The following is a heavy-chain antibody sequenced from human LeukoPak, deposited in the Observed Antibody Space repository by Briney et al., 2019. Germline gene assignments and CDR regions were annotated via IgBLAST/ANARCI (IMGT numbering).Heavy chain of an antibody. J-gene: IGHJ3*02. CDR1: GYTFTSYG. D-gene: IGHD3-22*01. CDR3: ARGAVVITPSVDAFDI. Sequence: ASVKVSCKASGYTFTSYGISWVRQAPGQGLEWMGWISAYNGNTNYAQKLQGRVTMSTDTSTSTGYMELRSLRSDDTAVYYCARGAVVITPSVDAFDIWGQGTMVTVSS. V-gene: IGHV1-18*01. CDR2: ISAYNGNT.